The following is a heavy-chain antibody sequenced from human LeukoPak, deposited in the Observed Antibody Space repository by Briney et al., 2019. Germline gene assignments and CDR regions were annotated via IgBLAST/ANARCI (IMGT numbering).Heavy chain of an antibody. CDR1: GFTVSSNY. J-gene: IGHJ4*02. Sequence: QSGGSLRLSCAASGFTVSSNYMSWVRQAPGKGLEWVSVIYSGGSTYYADSVKGRFTISRDNSKNTLYLQMNSQRAEDTAVYYCARYPGGSYFGYFDYWGQGTLVTVSS. CDR2: IYSGGST. CDR3: ARYPGGSYFGYFDY. D-gene: IGHD1-26*01. V-gene: IGHV3-66*01.